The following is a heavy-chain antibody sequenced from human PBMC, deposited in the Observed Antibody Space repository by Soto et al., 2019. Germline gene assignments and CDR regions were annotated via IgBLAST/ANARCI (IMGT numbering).Heavy chain of an antibody. V-gene: IGHV3-7*01. CDR3: TRDMNV. Sequence: GGSLRLSCAASGFTFSDYWMTWVRQAPGKGLEWVANIKEDGSDKYYVDSVKGRFTTSRDNAKNSLYLQMNSLRAEDTAVYFCTRDMNVWGQGTTVTVSS. CDR1: GFTFSDYW. CDR2: IKEDGSDK. J-gene: IGHJ6*02.